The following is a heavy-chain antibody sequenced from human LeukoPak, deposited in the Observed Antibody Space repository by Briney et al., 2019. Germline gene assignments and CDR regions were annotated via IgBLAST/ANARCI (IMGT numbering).Heavy chain of an antibody. Sequence: ASVTVSCTASGYTFTSYAMHWVRQAPGQGLEWMGWITPSGGTNYTQKFQGRGAITRDTSITTPYMYLSRLTSDDTAVYYCARDRYGDGFAHFDYWVQGALVTVSS. D-gene: IGHD5-24*01. CDR1: GYTFTSYA. V-gene: IGHV1-2*02. CDR3: ARDRYGDGFAHFDY. CDR2: ITPSGGT. J-gene: IGHJ4*02.